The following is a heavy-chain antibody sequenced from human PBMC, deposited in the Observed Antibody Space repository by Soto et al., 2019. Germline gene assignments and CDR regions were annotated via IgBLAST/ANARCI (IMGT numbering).Heavy chain of an antibody. CDR1: GFTFSSYS. J-gene: IGHJ5*02. Sequence: GGSLRLSCAASGFTFSSYSMNWVRQAPGKGLEWVSYISSSSSTIYYADSVKGRFTISRDNAKNSLYLQMNSLRAEDTAVYYCARDLGGKLVGFSWFDPWGQGTLVTVSS. D-gene: IGHD6-6*01. CDR2: ISSSSSTI. V-gene: IGHV3-48*01. CDR3: ARDLGGKLVGFSWFDP.